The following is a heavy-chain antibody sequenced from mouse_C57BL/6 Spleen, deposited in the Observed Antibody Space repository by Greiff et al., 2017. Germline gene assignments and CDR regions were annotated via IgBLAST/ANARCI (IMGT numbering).Heavy chain of an antibody. CDR2: INPSNGGT. CDR3: ARSPSYYCVWYFDV. D-gene: IGHD2-13*01. J-gene: IGHJ1*03. V-gene: IGHV1-53*01. CDR1: GYTFTSYW. Sequence: QVQLQQPGTELVKPGASVKLSCKASGYTFTSYWMHWVKQRPGQGLEWIGNINPSNGGTNYNEKFKSKATLTVDKSSSTAYMQLSSLTSEDSAVYYCARSPSYYCVWYFDVWGTGTTVTVSS.